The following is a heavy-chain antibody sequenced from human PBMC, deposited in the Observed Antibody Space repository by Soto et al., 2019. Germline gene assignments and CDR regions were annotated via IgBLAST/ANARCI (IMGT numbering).Heavy chain of an antibody. J-gene: IGHJ6*02. V-gene: IGHV1-69*13. CDR3: ARDTYYYDSSGYYYEGYYYYGMDV. CDR1: GGTFSSYA. CDR2: IIPIFGTA. D-gene: IGHD3-22*01. Sequence: SVKVSCKASGGTFSSYAISWVGQAPGQGLEWMGGIIPIFGTANYAQKFQGRVTITADESTSTAYMELSSLRSEDTAVYDCARDTYYYDSSGYYYEGYYYYGMDVWGQGTTVTVSS.